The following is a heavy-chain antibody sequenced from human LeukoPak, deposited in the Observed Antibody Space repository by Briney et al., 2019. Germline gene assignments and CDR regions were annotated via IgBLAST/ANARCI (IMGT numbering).Heavy chain of an antibody. CDR3: ARDQRYCSGGSCYSEGMDV. J-gene: IGHJ6*02. CDR1: GGSTSSYY. Sequence: PSETLSLTCTVSGGSTSSYYWSWIRQPPGKGLEWIGYIYYSGSTNYNPSLKSRVTISVDTSKNQFSLKLSSVTAADTAVYYCARDQRYCSGGSCYSEGMDVWGQGTTVTVSS. D-gene: IGHD2-15*01. CDR2: IYYSGST. V-gene: IGHV4-59*01.